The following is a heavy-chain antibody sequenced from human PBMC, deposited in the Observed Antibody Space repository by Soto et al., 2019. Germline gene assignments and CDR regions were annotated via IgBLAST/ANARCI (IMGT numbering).Heavy chain of an antibody. CDR2: IYYSGST. J-gene: IGHJ4*02. D-gene: IGHD3-3*01. Sequence: PLEILSLPCTVSGGSISSSNFYWGWIRPPPGKGLEWIGSIYYSGSTYYNPSLKSRVTISVDTSKNQFSLKLSSVTAADTAVYYCARSYYDFWSGQDYWGQGTLVTVSS. CDR3: ARSYYDFWSGQDY. V-gene: IGHV4-39*01. CDR1: GGSISSSNFY.